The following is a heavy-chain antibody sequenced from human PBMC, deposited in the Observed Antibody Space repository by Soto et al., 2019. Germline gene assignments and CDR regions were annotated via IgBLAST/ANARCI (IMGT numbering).Heavy chain of an antibody. CDR3: AKDLYNWNDVYYFDY. J-gene: IGHJ4*02. V-gene: IGHV3-30*18. CDR2: ISYDGSNK. Sequence: GGSLRLSCAASGFTFSSYGVHWVRQAPGKGLEWVAVISYDGSNKYYADSVKGRFTISRDNSKNTLYLQMNSLRAEDTAVFYCAKDLYNWNDVYYFDYWGQGTLVTVSS. D-gene: IGHD1-20*01. CDR1: GFTFSSYG.